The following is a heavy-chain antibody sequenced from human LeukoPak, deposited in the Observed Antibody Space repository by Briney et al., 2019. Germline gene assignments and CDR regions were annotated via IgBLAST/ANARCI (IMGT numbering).Heavy chain of an antibody. CDR2: IKQYGSEK. CDR3: ASPPLSCGGDCYSDY. V-gene: IGHV3-7*01. D-gene: IGHD2-21*02. CDR1: GFTFSSYW. Sequence: GGSLRLSCAASGFTFSSYWMSWVLQAPGKVLEWVANIKQYGSEKYYVDAVKGRFTVSRDNAKNSLYLQMNSLRAEDTAVYYCASPPLSCGGDCYSDYWGQGTLVTVSS. J-gene: IGHJ4*02.